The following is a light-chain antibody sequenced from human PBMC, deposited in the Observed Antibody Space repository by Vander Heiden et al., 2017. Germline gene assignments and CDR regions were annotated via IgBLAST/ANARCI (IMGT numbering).Light chain of an antibody. CDR3: NSYTSSNTLGV. CDR2: NVS. Sequence: FALTQPAPLSGSPGQPTTIPCTGTSSDVGGYNYLPWYQQDPGKALKLMINNVSNRPSGVSNRFSVSRSGNTASLTISRLQAEDEADYYCNSYTSSNTLGVFGTGTKVTVL. CDR1: SSDVGGYNY. V-gene: IGLV2-14*01. J-gene: IGLJ1*01.